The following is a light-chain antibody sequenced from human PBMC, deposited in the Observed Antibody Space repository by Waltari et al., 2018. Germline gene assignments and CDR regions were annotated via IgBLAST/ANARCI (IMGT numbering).Light chain of an antibody. CDR3: QTGGHGTWV. CDR2: VNSNGSH. Sequence: QLVLTQSPSASAPLGASVKLTCTLSSGHTNNIFAWHQQHPKKGPRYLMKVNSNGSHNKGDQIPARFSGSSSGAERYLTISSLQSEDEADYYCQTGGHGTWVFGGGTKLTVL. V-gene: IGLV4-69*01. J-gene: IGLJ3*02. CDR1: SGHTNNI.